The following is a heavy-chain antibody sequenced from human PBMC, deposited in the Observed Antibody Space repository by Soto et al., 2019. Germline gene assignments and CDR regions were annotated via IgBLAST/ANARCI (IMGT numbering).Heavy chain of an antibody. V-gene: IGHV4-4*07. CDR3: ASYTRYYYDSSAAFDI. CDR1: GASISGFY. CDR2: IYATGTT. D-gene: IGHD3-22*01. J-gene: IGHJ3*02. Sequence: SETLSLTCTVSGASISGFYWSWIRKSAGKGLEWIGRIYATGTTDYNPSLKSRVMMSVDTSKKQFSLKLRSVTAADTAVYYCASYTRYYYDSSAAFDIWGQGTMVTVSS.